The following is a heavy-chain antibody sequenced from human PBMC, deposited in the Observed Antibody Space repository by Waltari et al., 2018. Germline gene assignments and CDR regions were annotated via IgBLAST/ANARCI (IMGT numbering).Heavy chain of an antibody. CDR2: IKSKTDGGTT. CDR1: GFTFSNAW. CDR3: ARSGGYYYYGMDV. Sequence: VQLVESGGGLVKPGGSLRLSCAASGFTFSNAWMSWVRQAPGKGLEWVGRIKSKTDGGTTDYAAPVKGRFTISRDDSKNTLYLQMNSLRAEDTAVYYCARSGGYYYYGMDVWGQGTTVTVSS. D-gene: IGHD2-15*01. V-gene: IGHV3-15*01. J-gene: IGHJ6*02.